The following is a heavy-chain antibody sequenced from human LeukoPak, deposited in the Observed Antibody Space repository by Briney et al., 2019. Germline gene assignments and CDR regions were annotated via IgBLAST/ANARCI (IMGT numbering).Heavy chain of an antibody. CDR2: ISYDGSNK. CDR3: ARPNMVYAAYDAFDI. CDR1: GFTFSSYA. Sequence: GGSLRLSCAASGFTFSSYAMHWVRQAPGKGLEWVAVISYDGSNKYYADSVRGRFTISRDNSKNTLYLQMNSLRAEDTAVYYCARPNMVYAAYDAFDIWGQGTMVTVSS. V-gene: IGHV3-30*01. J-gene: IGHJ3*02. D-gene: IGHD2-8*01.